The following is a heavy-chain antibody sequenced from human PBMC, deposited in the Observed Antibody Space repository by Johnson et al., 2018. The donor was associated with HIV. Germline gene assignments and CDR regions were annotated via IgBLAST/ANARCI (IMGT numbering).Heavy chain of an antibody. CDR2: ISYDGSTK. CDR1: GFTFSSYA. J-gene: IGHJ3*01. Sequence: QVQLVESGGGVVQPGRSLRLSCAASGFTFSSYAMHWVRQAPATGLEWVAVISYDGSTKYYADSVMGRFTISRDNSKNTLYLQMNSLRAEDTAVYYCAREQRGGYSYGDDFDFWGQGTVVSVST. CDR3: AREQRGGYSYGDDFDF. V-gene: IGHV3-30-3*01. D-gene: IGHD5-18*01.